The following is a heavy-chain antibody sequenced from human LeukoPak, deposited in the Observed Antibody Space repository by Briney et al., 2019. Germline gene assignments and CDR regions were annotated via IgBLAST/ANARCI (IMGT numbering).Heavy chain of an antibody. J-gene: IGHJ5*02. CDR1: GGSISSYY. Sequence: PSETLYLTCTVSGGSISSYYWSWIRQPPGKGLEWIGYIYYSGSTNYNPSLKSRVTISVDTSKNQFSLKLSSVTAADTAVYYCARRGNVDTASYWFDPWGQGTLVTVSS. V-gene: IGHV4-59*08. D-gene: IGHD5-18*01. CDR2: IYYSGST. CDR3: ARRGNVDTASYWFDP.